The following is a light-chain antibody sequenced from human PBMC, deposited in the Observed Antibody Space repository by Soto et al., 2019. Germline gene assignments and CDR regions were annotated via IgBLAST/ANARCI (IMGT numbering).Light chain of an antibody. CDR2: TAS. J-gene: IGKJ4*01. V-gene: IGKV1-17*01. CDR1: QSISKD. Sequence: DIQMTQSPSSLSASVGDRVSSTCRASQSISKDLNWYQQKPGKAPKLLIYTASTLQSGVPSRFSGSGSGTEFTLTITSLQPEDFAAYHCQQLYTYPLTFGGGTKVDIK. CDR3: QQLYTYPLT.